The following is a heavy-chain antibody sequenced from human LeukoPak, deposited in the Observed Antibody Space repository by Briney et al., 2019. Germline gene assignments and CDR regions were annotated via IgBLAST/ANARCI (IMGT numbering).Heavy chain of an antibody. Sequence: ASVKVSCKASGYTFTSYGISWVRQAPGQGLEWMGWINPNSGGTNYAQKFQGRVTMTRDTSISTAYMELSRLRSDDTAVYYCARVWAGFLEWLLTYWGQGTLVTVSS. CDR2: INPNSGGT. J-gene: IGHJ4*02. CDR1: GYTFTSYG. D-gene: IGHD3-3*01. CDR3: ARVWAGFLEWLLTY. V-gene: IGHV1-2*02.